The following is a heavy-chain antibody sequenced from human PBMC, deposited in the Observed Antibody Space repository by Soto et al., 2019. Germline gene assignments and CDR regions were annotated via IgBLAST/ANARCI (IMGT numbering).Heavy chain of an antibody. Sequence: QVQLVQSGAEVKKPGSSVKVSCKASGGTFSSYTISWVLQAPGQGLEWMGRIIPILGIANYAQKFQGRVTITADKSTSTAYMELSSLRSEDTAVYYCAREIVVVVAALYYFDYWGQGTLVTVSS. CDR2: IIPILGIA. CDR3: AREIVVVVAALYYFDY. J-gene: IGHJ4*02. CDR1: GGTFSSYT. V-gene: IGHV1-69*08. D-gene: IGHD2-15*01.